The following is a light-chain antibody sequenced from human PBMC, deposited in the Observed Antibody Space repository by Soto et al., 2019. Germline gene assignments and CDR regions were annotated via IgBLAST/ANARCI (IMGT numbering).Light chain of an antibody. Sequence: QSVLTQPPSVSGAPGQRVTNSCTGSSSNIGAGYDVHWYQQLPGTAPKLLIYANSNRPSGVPDRFSGSKSGTSASLAITGLQAEDEADYYCQSHDNSLSGYVFGPGTKVTVL. CDR1: SSNIGAGYD. V-gene: IGLV1-40*01. CDR2: ANS. CDR3: QSHDNSLSGYV. J-gene: IGLJ1*01.